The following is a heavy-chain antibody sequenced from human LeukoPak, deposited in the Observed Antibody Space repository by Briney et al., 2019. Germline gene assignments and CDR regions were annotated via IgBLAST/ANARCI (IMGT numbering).Heavy chain of an antibody. V-gene: IGHV3-66*01. D-gene: IGHD5-12*01. CDR1: GFTVSSNY. J-gene: IGHJ2*01. CDR2: IYSGGST. Sequence: GGSLRLSCAASGFTVSSNYMSWVRQAPGKGLEWVSFIYSGGSTYYSDSVKGRFTISRDNSKNTLYLQMKSLRAEDTAVYYCASSFGARGWLRRYFDLWGRGTLVTVSS. CDR3: ASSFGARGWLRRYFDL.